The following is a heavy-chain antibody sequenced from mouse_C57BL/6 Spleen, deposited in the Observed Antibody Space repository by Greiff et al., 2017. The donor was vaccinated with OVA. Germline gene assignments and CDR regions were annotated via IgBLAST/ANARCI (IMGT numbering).Heavy chain of an antibody. CDR3: ARRESHYYGSSHYAMDY. CDR1: GFSLSTSGMG. CDR2: IYWDDDK. Sequence: QVTLKESGPGILQSSQTLSLTCSFSGFSLSTSGMGVSWIRQPSGKGLEWLAHIYWDDDKRYNPSLKSRLTISKDTSRNQVFLKITSVDTADTATYYCARRESHYYGSSHYAMDYWGQGTSVTVSS. J-gene: IGHJ4*01. D-gene: IGHD1-1*01. V-gene: IGHV8-12*01.